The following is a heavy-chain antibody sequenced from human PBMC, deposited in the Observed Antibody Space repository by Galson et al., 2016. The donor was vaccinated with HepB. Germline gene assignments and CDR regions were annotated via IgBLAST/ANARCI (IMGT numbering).Heavy chain of an antibody. D-gene: IGHD3-10*01. CDR3: AKRSWGLPSPGGAMDV. CDR1: GFTFSSYG. Sequence: SLRLSCAASGFTFSSYGMSWVRQAPGKGLEWVSSIGGSGVTTKYEDSVKGRFTISRDNSKNTLYLQMNSLRAEDAAVYYCAKRSWGLPSPGGAMDVWGQGTTGTGSS. CDR2: IGGSGVTT. V-gene: IGHV3-23*01. J-gene: IGHJ6*02.